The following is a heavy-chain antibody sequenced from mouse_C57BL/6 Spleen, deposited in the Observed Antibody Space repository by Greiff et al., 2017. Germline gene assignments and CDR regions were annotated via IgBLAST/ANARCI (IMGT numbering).Heavy chain of an antibody. V-gene: IGHV1-26*01. Sequence: VQLKQSGPELVKPGASVKISCKASGYTFTDYYMNWVKQSHGKSLEWIGDINPNNGGTSYNQKFKGKATLTVDKSSRTAYMELRSLTSEDSAVYYCASVGGNYLFAYWGQGTLVTVSA. CDR3: ASVGGNYLFAY. D-gene: IGHD2-1*01. CDR1: GYTFTDYY. CDR2: INPNNGGT. J-gene: IGHJ3*01.